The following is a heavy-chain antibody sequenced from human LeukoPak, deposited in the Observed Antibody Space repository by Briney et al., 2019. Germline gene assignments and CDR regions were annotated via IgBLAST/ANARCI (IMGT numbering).Heavy chain of an antibody. J-gene: IGHJ5*02. Sequence: GESLKISCKGSVYSFTRYWIAWVRQMPGKGLERMGIIFPDDSDTRYSPSFQGQVTISADKSISTAHLQWSSLKASDSGMYYCARVGGLWSGTAYNWFDPWGQGTLVTVSS. CDR1: VYSFTRYW. V-gene: IGHV5-51*01. CDR2: IFPDDSDT. D-gene: IGHD5-18*01. CDR3: ARVGGLWSGTAYNWFDP.